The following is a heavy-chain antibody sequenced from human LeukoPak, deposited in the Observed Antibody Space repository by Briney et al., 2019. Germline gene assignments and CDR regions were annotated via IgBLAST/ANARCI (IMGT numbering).Heavy chain of an antibody. CDR3: AKRGVVIRVILVGFHKEAYYFDY. D-gene: IGHD3-10*01. J-gene: IGHJ4*02. CDR2: ISDTGGRT. CDR1: GITLSNYG. Sequence: GGSLRLSCAVSGITLSNYGMSWVRQAPGRGLEWVAGISDTGGRTNYADSVKGRFTISRDNPKNILYLQMNSLRAEDTAVYFCAKRGVVIRVILVGFHKEAYYFDYWGQGALVTVSS. V-gene: IGHV3-23*01.